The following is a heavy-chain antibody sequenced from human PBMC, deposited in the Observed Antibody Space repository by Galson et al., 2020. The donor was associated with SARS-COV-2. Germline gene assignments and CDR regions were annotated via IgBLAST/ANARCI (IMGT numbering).Heavy chain of an antibody. J-gene: IGHJ1*01. D-gene: IGHD3-22*01. CDR2: ISYDGTNK. CDR3: ARDGNYYGSSGYEYVQH. CDR1: GFTFSRYT. V-gene: IGHV3-30*04. Sequence: GGSLRLSCAASGFTFSRYTMHWVRPAPGKGPEWVAVISYDGTNKYFADSVKGRFTISRDNSKNTLYLQMNSLRAEDTAVYYCARDGNYYGSSGYEYVQHWGQGTLVTVSS.